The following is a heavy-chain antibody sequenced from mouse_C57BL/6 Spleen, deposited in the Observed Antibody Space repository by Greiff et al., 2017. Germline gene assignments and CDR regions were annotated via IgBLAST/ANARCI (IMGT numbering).Heavy chain of an antibody. V-gene: IGHV1-26*01. D-gene: IGHD2-4*01. J-gene: IGHJ2*01. CDR3: ARSDNDRVDY. CDR1: GYTFTNYS. Sequence: VQLQQSGAELVKPGASVKISCKASGYTFTNYSMNWVKQSPGKSLEWIGHINPGDGGTNYNQKFKGKAPLPADTSSNTAYMQLRILTSEDSAVYYCARSDNDRVDYWGQGTTLTVSS. CDR2: INPGDGGT.